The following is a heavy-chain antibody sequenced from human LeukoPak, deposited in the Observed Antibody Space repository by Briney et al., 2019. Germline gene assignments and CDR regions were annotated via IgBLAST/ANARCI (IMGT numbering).Heavy chain of an antibody. D-gene: IGHD3-22*01. CDR3: AKVKEDRYYNSRGFYLDY. V-gene: IGHV3-30*18. CDR1: GFTFSSYG. Sequence: GGSLRLSCAASGFTFSSYGMHWVCQAPGKGLEWVAAISYDGSDKYYTDSVKGRFTISRVNSENTLYLQMNSLRAEDTAIYYCAKVKEDRYYNSRGFYLDYWGRGTLVTVPS. J-gene: IGHJ4*02. CDR2: ISYDGSDK.